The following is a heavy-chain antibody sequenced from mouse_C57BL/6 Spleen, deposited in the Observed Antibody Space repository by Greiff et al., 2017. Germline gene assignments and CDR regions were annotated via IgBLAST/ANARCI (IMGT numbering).Heavy chain of an antibody. J-gene: IGHJ3*01. CDR1: GYSFTGYY. CDR3: ARDVNNYGFGC. V-gene: IGHV1-42*01. CDR2: INPSTGGT. Sequence: EVQLQQSGPELVKPGASVKISCKASGYSFTGYYMNWVKQSPEKSLEWIGEINPSTGGTTYNQKFKAKATLTVDKSSSTAYMQLKSLTSEVSAVYYCARDVNNYGFGCWGQGSPVSVSA. D-gene: IGHD5-2*01.